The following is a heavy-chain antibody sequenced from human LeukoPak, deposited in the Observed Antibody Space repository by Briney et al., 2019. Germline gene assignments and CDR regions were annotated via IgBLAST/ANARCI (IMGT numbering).Heavy chain of an antibody. D-gene: IGHD4-23*01. CDR2: IYYSGST. CDR1: GGSISSYY. Sequence: SETLSLTCTVSGGSISSYYWSWIRQPPGKGLEWIGYIYYSGSTNYNPSLKSRVTISVDTSKNQFSLKLSSVTAADTAVYYCARENYGGNSGYFDLWGRGTLDTVSS. V-gene: IGHV4-59*01. CDR3: ARENYGGNSGYFDL. J-gene: IGHJ2*01.